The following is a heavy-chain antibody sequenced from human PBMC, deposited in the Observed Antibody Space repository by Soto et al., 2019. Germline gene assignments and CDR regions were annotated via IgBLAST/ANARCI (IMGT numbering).Heavy chain of an antibody. D-gene: IGHD2-15*01. Sequence: AASVKVSCKASCYTFTSYGISWVRQAPGQGLEWMGWISAYNGNTNYAQKLQGRVTMTTDTSTSTAYMELRSLRSDDTAVYYCARGYCSGGSCYSLDCWGQGTLVTVSS. CDR2: ISAYNGNT. J-gene: IGHJ4*02. CDR3: ARGYCSGGSCYSLDC. CDR1: CYTFTSYG. V-gene: IGHV1-18*01.